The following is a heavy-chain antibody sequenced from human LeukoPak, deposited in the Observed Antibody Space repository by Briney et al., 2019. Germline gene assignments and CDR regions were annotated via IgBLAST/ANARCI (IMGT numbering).Heavy chain of an antibody. J-gene: IGHJ6*03. D-gene: IGHD2-8*02. CDR3: ARSGPYYYYYYMDV. CDR1: GGSISSGSYY. CDR2: IYTSGST. V-gene: IGHV4-61*02. Sequence: SETLSLTCTVSGGSISSGSYYWSWIRQPAGKGLERIGRIYTSGSTNYNPSLKSRVTISVDTSKNQFSLKLSSVTAADTAVYYCARSGPYYYYYYMDVWGKGTTVTISS.